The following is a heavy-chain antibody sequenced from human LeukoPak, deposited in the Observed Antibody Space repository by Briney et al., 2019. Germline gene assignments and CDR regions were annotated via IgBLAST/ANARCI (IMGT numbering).Heavy chain of an antibody. CDR2: ISAYNGNT. CDR3: ARITQTDYDFDY. D-gene: IGHD4-17*01. Sequence: ASVKVSCKASGYTFTSCGISWVRQAPGQGLEWMGWISAYNGNTDYAQKLQGRVTMTTDTSTSTAYMELRSLRSDDTAVYYCARITQTDYDFDYWGQGTLVIVSS. V-gene: IGHV1-18*01. J-gene: IGHJ4*02. CDR1: GYTFTSCG.